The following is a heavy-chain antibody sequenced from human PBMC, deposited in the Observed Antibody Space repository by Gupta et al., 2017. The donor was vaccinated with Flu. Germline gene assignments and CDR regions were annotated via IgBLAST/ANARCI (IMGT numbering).Heavy chain of an antibody. CDR1: GSRVRNYG. J-gene: IGHJ6*02. CDR3: AKDWRGNNYIYGMTV. CDR2: VSHDGSQK. D-gene: IGHD3-10*01. Sequence: QERVVESWGGVGQPGGSLRLSSAAPGSRVRNYGMHWVRQAPSKGVGWLAGVSHDGSQKYQTDTVKVRFIIYRDNSMTTVYLQMSGLRTEDTAVYYCAKDWRGNNYIYGMTVWGQGTTVTVSS. V-gene: IGHV3-30*18.